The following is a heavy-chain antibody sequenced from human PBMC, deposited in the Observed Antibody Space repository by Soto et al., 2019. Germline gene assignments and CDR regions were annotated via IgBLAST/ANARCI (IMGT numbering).Heavy chain of an antibody. CDR3: ARGPQLRLPISYFDY. V-gene: IGHV3-30-3*01. CDR2: ISYDGSNK. D-gene: IGHD3-3*01. Sequence: PGGSLRLSCAASGFTFSSYAMHWVRQAPGKGLEWVAVISYDGSNKYYADSVKGRFTISRDNSKNTLYLQMNSLRAEDTAVYYCARGPQLRLPISYFDYWGQGTLVTVPS. CDR1: GFTFSSYA. J-gene: IGHJ4*02.